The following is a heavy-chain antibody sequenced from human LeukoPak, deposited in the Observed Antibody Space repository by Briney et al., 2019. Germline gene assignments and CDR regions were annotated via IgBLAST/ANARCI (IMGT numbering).Heavy chain of an antibody. Sequence: GASVKVSCKVSGYTLTGLSMHWVRQAPGKGLEWMGGFDPEDGETIYAQKFQGRVTMTEDTSTDTAYMELSSLRSEDTAVYYCATSGARSGYYYFDYWGQGTLVTVSS. CDR3: ATSGARSGYYYFDY. D-gene: IGHD3-22*01. V-gene: IGHV1-24*01. CDR2: FDPEDGET. CDR1: GYTLTGLS. J-gene: IGHJ4*02.